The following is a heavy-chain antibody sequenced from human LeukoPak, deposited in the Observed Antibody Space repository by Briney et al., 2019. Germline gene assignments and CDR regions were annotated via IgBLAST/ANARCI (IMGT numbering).Heavy chain of an antibody. J-gene: IGHJ4*02. D-gene: IGHD6-13*01. CDR1: GYTFTSYD. CDR2: MNPNSGNT. V-gene: IGHV1-8*01. CDR3: ARGKEVAAALGAYYFDY. Sequence: GASVKVSCKASGYTFTSYDINWVRQATGQGLEWMGWMNPNSGNTNYAQKLQGRVTMTTDTSTSTAYMELRSLRSDDTAVYYCARGKEVAAALGAYYFDYWGQGTLVTVSS.